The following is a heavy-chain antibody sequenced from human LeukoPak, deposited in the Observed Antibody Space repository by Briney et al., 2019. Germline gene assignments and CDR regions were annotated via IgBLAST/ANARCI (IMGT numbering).Heavy chain of an antibody. J-gene: IGHJ4*02. CDR2: IRSNGATA. CDR3: ARGGLGSAFDN. Sequence: PGGSLRLSCAASGFSFSSFAMTWVRQAPGKGLEWVSTIRSNGATAYNADSVKGRFTISRDNSKNTLYLQIDSLRADDTAVFYCARGGLGSAFDNWGQGTLVTVSS. CDR1: GFSFSSFA. V-gene: IGHV3-23*01. D-gene: IGHD6-19*01.